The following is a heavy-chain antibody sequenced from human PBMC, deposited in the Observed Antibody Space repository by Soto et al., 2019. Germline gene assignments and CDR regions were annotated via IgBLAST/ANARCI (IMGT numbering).Heavy chain of an antibody. CDR1: GFTFSSYA. V-gene: IGHV3-23*01. D-gene: IGHD3-9*01. CDR3: AKHMDFDWLLDFDY. CDR2: ISGSGGST. J-gene: IGHJ4*02. Sequence: GGSLRLSCAASGFTFSSYAMSWVRQAPGKGLEWVSAISGSGGSTYYADSVKGRFTISRDNSKNTLYLQMNSLRAEGTAVYYCAKHMDFDWLLDFDYWGQGTLVTVSS.